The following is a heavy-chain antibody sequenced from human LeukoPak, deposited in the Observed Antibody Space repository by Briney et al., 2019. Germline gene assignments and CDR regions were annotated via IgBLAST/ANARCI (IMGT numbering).Heavy chain of an antibody. CDR1: GYTFTGYY. Sequence: ASVKVSCKASGYTFTGYYMHWVRQAPGQGLEWMGWINPNSGGTNYAQKFQGRVTMTRDTSTSTAYMELSRLRSDDTAVYYCARPSEFGYYYGSGAPYYFDYWGQGTLVTVSS. CDR2: INPNSGGT. CDR3: ARPSEFGYYYGSGAPYYFDY. D-gene: IGHD3-10*01. V-gene: IGHV1-2*02. J-gene: IGHJ4*02.